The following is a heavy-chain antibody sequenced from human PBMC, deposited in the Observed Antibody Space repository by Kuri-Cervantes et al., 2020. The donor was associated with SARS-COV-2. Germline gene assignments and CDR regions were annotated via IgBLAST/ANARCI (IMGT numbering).Heavy chain of an antibody. J-gene: IGHJ3*02. CDR2: IYYSGST. CDR1: GGSISSYY. Sequence: GSLRLSCTVSGGSISSYYWSWIRQPPGKGLEWIGYIYYSGSTNYNPSLKSRVTISVDTSKNQFSLKLSSVTAADTAVYYCARHPEAFDIWGQGTMVTVSS. V-gene: IGHV4-59*08. CDR3: ARHPEAFDI.